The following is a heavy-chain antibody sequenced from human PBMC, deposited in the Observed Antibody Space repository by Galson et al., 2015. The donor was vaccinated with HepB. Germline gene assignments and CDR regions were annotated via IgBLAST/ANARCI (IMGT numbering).Heavy chain of an antibody. V-gene: IGHV3-30*18. Sequence: SLRLSCAASGFTFSSYGMHWVRQAPGKGLEWVAVISYDGSNKYYADSVKGRFTISRDNSKNTLYLQMNSLRAEDTAVYYCAKDWASSSLIDYWGQGTLVTVSS. J-gene: IGHJ4*02. CDR2: ISYDGSNK. D-gene: IGHD6-13*01. CDR1: GFTFSSYG. CDR3: AKDWASSSLIDY.